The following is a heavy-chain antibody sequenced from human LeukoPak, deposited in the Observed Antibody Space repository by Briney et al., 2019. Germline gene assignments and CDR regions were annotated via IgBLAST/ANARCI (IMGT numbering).Heavy chain of an antibody. D-gene: IGHD1-1*01. CDR3: SNRTNCVGGVDS. CDR2: MNPNSGNT. CDR1: GYTFTSYD. V-gene: IGHV1-8*01. J-gene: IGHJ5*01. Sequence: ASVKVSCKASGYTFTSYDINWVRQATGQGLEWMGWMNPNSGNTSYAQKLQGGVTMTTKTSISTAYMERSVLRADDTAGYFGSNRTNCVGGVDSWGQGTLVTVSS.